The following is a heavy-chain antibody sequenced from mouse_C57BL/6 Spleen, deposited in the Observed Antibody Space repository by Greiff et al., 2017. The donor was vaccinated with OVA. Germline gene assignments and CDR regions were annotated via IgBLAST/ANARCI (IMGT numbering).Heavy chain of an antibody. CDR1: GYAFSSSW. J-gene: IGHJ4*01. Sequence: VQLQQSGPELVKPGTSVKISCKASGYAFSSSWMNWVKQRPGKGLEWIGRIYPGDGDTNYNGKFKGKATLTADKSSSTAYMQLSSLTSEDSAVYVCATIANDYYGMDYWGQGTSVTVSS. D-gene: IGHD2-12*01. CDR2: IYPGDGDT. V-gene: IGHV1-82*01. CDR3: ATIANDYYGMDY.